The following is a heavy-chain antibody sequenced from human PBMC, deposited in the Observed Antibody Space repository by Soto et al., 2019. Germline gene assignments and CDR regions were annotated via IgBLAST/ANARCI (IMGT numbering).Heavy chain of an antibody. CDR1: GYSFTSYW. CDR3: ARRSGYSSSWYVPYYGMDV. J-gene: IGHJ6*02. V-gene: IGHV5-51*01. CDR2: IYPGDSDT. Sequence: GESLKISCKGSGYSFTSYWIDWVRQMPGKGLEWMGIIYPGDSDTRYSPSFQGQVTISADKSISTAYLQWSSLKASDTAMYYCARRSGYSSSWYVPYYGMDVWGQGTTVTVSS. D-gene: IGHD6-13*01.